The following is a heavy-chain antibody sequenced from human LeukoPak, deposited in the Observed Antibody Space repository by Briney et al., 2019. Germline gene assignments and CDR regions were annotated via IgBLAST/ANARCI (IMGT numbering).Heavy chain of an antibody. CDR1: GFTFSSYS. Sequence: GGSLRLSCAASGFTFSSYSMNWVRQAPGKGLEWVSSISSSSSYVYYADSVQGRFTISRDNAKNSLYPQMNSLRAEETAVYYCARGTSIGDYCDSSGYYEDFDYWGQGTLVTVPS. D-gene: IGHD3-22*01. V-gene: IGHV3-21*01. J-gene: IGHJ4*02. CDR3: ARGTSIGDYCDSSGYYEDFDY. CDR2: ISSSSSYV.